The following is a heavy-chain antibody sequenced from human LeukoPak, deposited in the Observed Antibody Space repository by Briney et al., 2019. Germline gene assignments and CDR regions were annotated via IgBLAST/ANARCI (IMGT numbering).Heavy chain of an antibody. Sequence: PGGSLRLSCAASGFTFSSYAMSWVRQAPGKGLEWVGLIRNKANGYTTIYAASVKGRFTISRDDSKNSVYLQMDSLKTEDTAVYYCGDLGSAGTDHWGQGTLVTVSS. CDR3: GDLGSAGTDH. CDR2: IRNKANGYTT. D-gene: IGHD3-10*01. V-gene: IGHV3-72*01. CDR1: GFTFSSYA. J-gene: IGHJ4*02.